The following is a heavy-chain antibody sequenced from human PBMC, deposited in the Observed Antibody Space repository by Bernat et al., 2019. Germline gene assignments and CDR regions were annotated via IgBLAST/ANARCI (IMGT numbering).Heavy chain of an antibody. CDR2: ISYDGSNK. CDR3: AKVPKIFGVGGWFDP. CDR1: GFTFSSYG. J-gene: IGHJ5*02. V-gene: IGHV3-30*18. D-gene: IGHD3-3*01. Sequence: QVQLVESGGGVVQPGRSLRLSCAASGFTFSSYGMHWVRQAPGKGLEWVAVISYDGSNKYYADSVKGRFTISRDNSKNTLYLQMNSLRAEDTAVYYCAKVPKIFGVGGWFDPWGQGTLVTVSS.